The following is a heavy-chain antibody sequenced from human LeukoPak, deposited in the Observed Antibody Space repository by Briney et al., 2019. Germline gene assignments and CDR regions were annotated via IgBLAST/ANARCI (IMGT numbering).Heavy chain of an antibody. CDR2: INHSGST. J-gene: IGHJ4*02. Sequence: SETLSLTCAVYGGSFSGYYWSWIRQPPGKGLQWIGEINHSGSTNYNPSLKSRVTISVDTSKSQFSLKLSSVAAADTAVYYCARGRGVYDFWSGYYIYYFDYWGQGTLVTVSS. V-gene: IGHV4-34*01. CDR1: GGSFSGYY. D-gene: IGHD3-3*01. CDR3: ARGRGVYDFWSGYYIYYFDY.